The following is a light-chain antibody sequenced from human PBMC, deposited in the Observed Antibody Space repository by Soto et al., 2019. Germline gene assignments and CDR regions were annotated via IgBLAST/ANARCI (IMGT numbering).Light chain of an antibody. Sequence: IQLTQSPSSLSASVVYRVTITCRASQGISSYLAWYQQKPGKAPKLLIYTASTLQSGVPSRFSGSGSGTDFTLTISSLQPDDFATYYCLQLNSCPRTFGQGTKVDIK. J-gene: IGKJ1*01. CDR2: TAS. V-gene: IGKV1-9*01. CDR1: QGISSY. CDR3: LQLNSCPRT.